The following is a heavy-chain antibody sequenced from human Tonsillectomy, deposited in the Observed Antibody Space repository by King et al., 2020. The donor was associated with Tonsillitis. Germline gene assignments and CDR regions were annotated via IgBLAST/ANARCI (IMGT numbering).Heavy chain of an antibody. V-gene: IGHV4-34*01. J-gene: IGHJ5*02. CDR1: GGSFSGYY. D-gene: IGHD1-26*01. CDR2: INHSGNT. Sequence: VQLQQWGAGLLKPSETLSLTCAVDGGSFSGYYWSWIRQTPGKGLEWIGEINHSGNTNYNPPLKSRVTMSIDTSKSQFSLKLTSVTAADTAVYYCARDRDRYTGSYNWFDPWGQGTLVTVSS. CDR3: ARDRDRYTGSYNWFDP.